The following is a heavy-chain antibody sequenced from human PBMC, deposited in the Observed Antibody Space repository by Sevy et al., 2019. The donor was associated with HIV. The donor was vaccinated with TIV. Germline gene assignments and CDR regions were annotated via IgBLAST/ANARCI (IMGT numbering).Heavy chain of an antibody. CDR1: GFTFSSYA. Sequence: GGSLRLSCAASGFTFSSYAMSWVRQAPGKGLEWVSAISGSGGSTYYAHSVKGRFTISRDNSKNTLYLQMNSLRAEDTAVYYCAKDATMIVVVITFFDYWGQGTLVTVSS. CDR3: AKDATMIVVVITFFDY. J-gene: IGHJ4*02. D-gene: IGHD3-22*01. V-gene: IGHV3-23*01. CDR2: ISGSGGST.